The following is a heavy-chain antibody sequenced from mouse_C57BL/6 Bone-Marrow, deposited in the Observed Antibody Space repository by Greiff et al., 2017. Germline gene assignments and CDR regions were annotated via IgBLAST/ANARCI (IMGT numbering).Heavy chain of an antibody. V-gene: IGHV3-6*01. Sequence: EVQLQESGPGLVKPSQSLSLTCSVTGYSITSGYYWNWIRQFPGNKLEWMGYISYDGSNNYNPSLKNRISITRDTSKNQFFLKLNSVTTEDTATYYCARVAYYSNHWYFDVWGTGTTVTVSS. CDR1: GYSITSGYY. D-gene: IGHD2-5*01. J-gene: IGHJ1*03. CDR3: ARVAYYSNHWYFDV. CDR2: ISYDGSN.